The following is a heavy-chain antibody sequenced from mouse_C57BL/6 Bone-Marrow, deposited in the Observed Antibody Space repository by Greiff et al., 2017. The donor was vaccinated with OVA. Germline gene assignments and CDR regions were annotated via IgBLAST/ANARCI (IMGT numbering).Heavy chain of an antibody. CDR3: ARSGDGYYDWYFDV. V-gene: IGHV1-69*01. Sequence: QVQLQQPGAELVMPGASVKLSCKASGYTFTSYWMHWVKQRPGQGLEWIVEIDPSDSYTNYNQKFKGKSTLTVDKSSSTAYMQLSSLTSEDSAVYYCARSGDGYYDWYFDVWGTGTTVTVSS. J-gene: IGHJ1*03. CDR1: GYTFTSYW. D-gene: IGHD2-3*01. CDR2: IDPSDSYT.